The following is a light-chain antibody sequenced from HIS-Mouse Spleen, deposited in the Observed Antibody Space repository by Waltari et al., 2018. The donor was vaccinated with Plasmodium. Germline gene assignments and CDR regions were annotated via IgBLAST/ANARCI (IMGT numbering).Light chain of an antibody. Sequence: EIVMTQSPATLSVSPGERATLSCRASQRASSNLAWYQQKPGQAPRLLIYGASTRATGIPARFSGSGSGTESTLTISSLQSEDFAVYYCQQYNNWSFTFGPGTKVDIK. J-gene: IGKJ3*01. CDR3: QQYNNWSFT. CDR1: QRASSN. V-gene: IGKV3-15*01. CDR2: GAS.